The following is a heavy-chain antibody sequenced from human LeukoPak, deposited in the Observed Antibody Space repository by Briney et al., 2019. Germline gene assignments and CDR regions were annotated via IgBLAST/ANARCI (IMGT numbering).Heavy chain of an antibody. Sequence: GGSLRLSCAASGFTFGSYDMSWVRQAPGRGLEWVSAISGSGGSTNYADSVKGRFTISRDDSKNTLYLQMNSLRAEDTAVYYCAKIRSGWYALGADHWGQGTLVTVSS. CDR2: ISGSGGST. CDR3: AKIRSGWYALGADH. D-gene: IGHD6-19*01. J-gene: IGHJ4*02. V-gene: IGHV3-23*01. CDR1: GFTFGSYD.